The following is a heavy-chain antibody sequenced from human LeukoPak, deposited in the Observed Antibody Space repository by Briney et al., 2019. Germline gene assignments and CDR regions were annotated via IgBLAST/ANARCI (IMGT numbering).Heavy chain of an antibody. J-gene: IGHJ6*03. D-gene: IGHD3-22*01. Sequence: PSETLSLTCTVSGGSISSYYWSWLRQPAGKGLEWIGCIYTSGSTNYNPSLKSRVTMSVDTSKNQFSLKLSSVTAADTAVYYCARVAYYYGSSGYYSDYYYYYMDVWGKGTTVTVSS. CDR3: ARVAYYYGSSGYYSDYYYYYMDV. CDR2: IYTSGST. CDR1: GGSISSYY. V-gene: IGHV4-4*07.